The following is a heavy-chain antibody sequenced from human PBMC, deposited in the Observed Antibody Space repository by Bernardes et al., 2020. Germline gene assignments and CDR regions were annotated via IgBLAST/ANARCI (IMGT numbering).Heavy chain of an antibody. CDR2: ISGSGGST. Sequence: GGFLRLSCAASGFTFSSYAMSWVRQAPGKGLEWVSAISGSGGSTFYADSVKGRFTISRDNSKNTLYLQMNSLRAEDTAVYYCAKGIYSSSYPNNYCYYMDVWGKGTTVTVSS. J-gene: IGHJ6*03. D-gene: IGHD6-6*01. CDR3: AKGIYSSSYPNNYCYYMDV. CDR1: GFTFSSYA. V-gene: IGHV3-23*01.